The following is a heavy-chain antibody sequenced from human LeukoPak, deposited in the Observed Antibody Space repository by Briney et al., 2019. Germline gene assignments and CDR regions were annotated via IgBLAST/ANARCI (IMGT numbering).Heavy chain of an antibody. Sequence: SETLSLTCAVYGGSFSGYYWSWIRQPPGKGLEWIGEINHSGSTNYNPSLKSRVTISVDTSKNQFSLKLSSVTAADTAVYYCARGSRAYSSSSFDYWGQGTLVTVSS. CDR2: INHSGST. V-gene: IGHV4-34*01. D-gene: IGHD6-6*01. J-gene: IGHJ4*02. CDR1: GGSFSGYY. CDR3: ARGSRAYSSSSFDY.